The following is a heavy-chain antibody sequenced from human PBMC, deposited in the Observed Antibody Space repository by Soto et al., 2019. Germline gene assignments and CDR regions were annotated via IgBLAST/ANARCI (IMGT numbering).Heavy chain of an antibody. CDR2: INRDGSTT. CDR1: GFTFSNYW. D-gene: IGHD1-20*01. CDR3: TMDLTGRQDY. J-gene: IGHJ4*01. Sequence: GGSLRLSCAASGFTFSNYWMHWVRQAPGKGLVWVSRINRDGSTTTYADSVRGRFTISRDNAKNTLYLQMNSLRYDDTAVYYCTMDLTGRQDYWGQGALVTSPQ. V-gene: IGHV3-74*01.